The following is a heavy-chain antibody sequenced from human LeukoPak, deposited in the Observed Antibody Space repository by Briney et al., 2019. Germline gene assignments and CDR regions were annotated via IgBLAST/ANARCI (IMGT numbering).Heavy chain of an antibody. J-gene: IGHJ4*02. CDR1: GFTFSSYA. CDR3: AKDDGAVVVAATSVY. V-gene: IGHV3-23*01. CDR2: ISGSGGST. Sequence: GGSLRLSCAASGFTFSSYAMSWVRQAPGKGLEWVSAISGSGGSTYYADSVKGRFTISRDNSKNTLYLQMNRLRAEDTAVYYCAKDDGAVVVAATSVYWGQGTLVTVSS. D-gene: IGHD2-15*01.